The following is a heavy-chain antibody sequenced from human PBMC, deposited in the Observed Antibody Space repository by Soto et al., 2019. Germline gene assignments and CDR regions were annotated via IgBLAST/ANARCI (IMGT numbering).Heavy chain of an antibody. V-gene: IGHV1-18*01. J-gene: IGHJ4*02. CDR2: GSAYTGNT. Sequence: QAQLVQSGPEVKKPGASVKVSCKASGYTFTNCGISLVRQAPGQGLDWIGWGSAYTGNTNFPQNFQGRLTLTTVTSTNTAYMELRVLTSCDTASFICARDVRAWGVATLEYWGQGTLVTVSS. CDR3: ARDVRAWGVATLEY. D-gene: IGHD3-10*01. CDR1: GYTFTNCG.